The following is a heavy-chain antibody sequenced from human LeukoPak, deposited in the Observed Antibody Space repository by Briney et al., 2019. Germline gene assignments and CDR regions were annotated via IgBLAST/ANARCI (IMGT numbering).Heavy chain of an antibody. CDR2: ISADGGST. D-gene: IGHD6-19*01. Sequence: GGSLRLSCAGSGFTFDDYAIHWVRQGPGKGLEWVSLISADGGSTYYADSVKGRFTISRDNSKNTVYLQMNSLRAEDTAVYYCARVMSSGWSYFDYWGQGTLVTVSS. CDR1: GFTFDDYA. CDR3: ARVMSSGWSYFDY. V-gene: IGHV3-43*02. J-gene: IGHJ4*02.